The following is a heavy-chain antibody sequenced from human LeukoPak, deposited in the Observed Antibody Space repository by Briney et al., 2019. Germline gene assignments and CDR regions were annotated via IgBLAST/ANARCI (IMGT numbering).Heavy chain of an antibody. D-gene: IGHD2-2*01. J-gene: IGHJ5*02. CDR1: RYTFTGYY. Sequence: GASVKVSXKASRYTFTGYYMHWVRQAPGQGLEWMGWINPNSGGTNYAQKFQGRVTMTRDTSISTAYMELSRLRSDDTAVYYCARSSVVVPAASGWFDPWGQGTLVTVSS. CDR3: ARSSVVVPAASGWFDP. CDR2: INPNSGGT. V-gene: IGHV1-2*02.